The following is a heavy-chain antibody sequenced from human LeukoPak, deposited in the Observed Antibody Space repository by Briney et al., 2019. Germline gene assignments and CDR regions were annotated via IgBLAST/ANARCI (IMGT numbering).Heavy chain of an antibody. CDR1: GFTFSNYA. J-gene: IGHJ6*02. V-gene: IGHV3-23*01. Sequence: GGSLRLSCAASGFTFSNYAMRWVRQAPGKGLEWVAAITGSGSSTYYADSVKGRFTISRDNSKNTLYLQMNSLRAEDTAVYFCARRNDSSGGMYYGMYVWGQGTTVTVSS. CDR2: ITGSGSST. D-gene: IGHD3-10*01. CDR3: ARRNDSSGGMYYGMYV.